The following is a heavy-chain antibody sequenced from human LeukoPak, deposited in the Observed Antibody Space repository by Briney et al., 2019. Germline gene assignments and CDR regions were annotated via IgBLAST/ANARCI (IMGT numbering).Heavy chain of an antibody. D-gene: IGHD6-6*01. CDR2: ISAYNGNT. J-gene: IGHJ4*02. CDR1: GYTFTSYG. CDR3: ARVVGAARPAYFDY. V-gene: IGHV1-18*01. Sequence: ASVKVTCKASGYTFTSYGISWVRQAPGQGLEWMGWISAYNGNTNYAQKLQARVTMTTDTSTSTAYMELRSLRSDDTAVYYCARVVGAARPAYFDYWGQGTLVTVSS.